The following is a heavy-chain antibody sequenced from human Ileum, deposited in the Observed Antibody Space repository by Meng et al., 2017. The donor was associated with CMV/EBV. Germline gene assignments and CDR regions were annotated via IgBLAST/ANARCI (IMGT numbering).Heavy chain of an antibody. CDR3: ARAGSGRSSSSCYLCPMDV. V-gene: IGHV1-18*01. Sequence: ASVKVSCKTSGYTFREYGITWVRQAPGEGLEWMGWISGYSNHTNYAQKLQGRVTMTTDPSTSTAFMELRSLRSDDTAVYFCARAGSGRSSSSCYLCPMDVWGQGTTVTVS. D-gene: IGHD2-15*01. CDR1: GYTFREYG. CDR2: ISGYSNHT. J-gene: IGHJ6*02.